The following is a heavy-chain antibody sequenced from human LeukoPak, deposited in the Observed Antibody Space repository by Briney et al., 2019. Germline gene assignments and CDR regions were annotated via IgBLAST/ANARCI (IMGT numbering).Heavy chain of an antibody. J-gene: IGHJ3*02. Sequence: ASETLSLTCTVSGGSISSYYWSWIRQPAGKGLEWIGRIYTSGSTNYNPSLKSRVTMSVDTSKNQFSLKLSSVTAADTAVYYCARLRLRYTRNGDSTSYEVFDIWGQGTVVTVSS. D-gene: IGHD2-21*01. CDR2: IYTSGST. CDR3: ARLRLRYTRNGDSTSYEVFDI. CDR1: GGSISSYY. V-gene: IGHV4-4*07.